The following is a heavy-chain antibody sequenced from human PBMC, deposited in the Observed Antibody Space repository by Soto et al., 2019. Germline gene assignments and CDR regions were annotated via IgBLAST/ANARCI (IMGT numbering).Heavy chain of an antibody. CDR1: GYTFSSYA. J-gene: IGHJ3*02. CDR3: ATGIVVVTAIDAFDI. CDR2: IVPIFGTA. Sequence: SVKVSCKASGYTFSSYAISWVRQAPGQGLEWMGGIVPIFGTANYAQKFQGRVTITADESTSTAYMELSSLRSEDTAVYYCATGIVVVTAIDAFDIWGQGTMVTVSS. D-gene: IGHD2-21*02. V-gene: IGHV1-69*13.